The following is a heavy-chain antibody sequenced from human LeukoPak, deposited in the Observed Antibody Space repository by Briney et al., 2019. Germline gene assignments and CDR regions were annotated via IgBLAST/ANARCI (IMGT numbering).Heavy chain of an antibody. CDR1: GYTFTSYG. V-gene: IGHV1-18*01. CDR2: ISAYNGNT. J-gene: IGHJ4*02. D-gene: IGHD3-10*01. Sequence: ASVKVSCKASGYTFTSYGISWVRQAPGQGLEWMGWISAYNGNTNYAQKLQSRVTMTTDTSTSTAYMELRSLRSDDTAVYYCVITGYYYGSGTELDYWGQGTLVTVSS. CDR3: VITGYYYGSGTELDY.